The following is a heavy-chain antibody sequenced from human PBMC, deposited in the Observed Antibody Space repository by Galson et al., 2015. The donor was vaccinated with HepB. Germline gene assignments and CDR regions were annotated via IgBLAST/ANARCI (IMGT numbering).Heavy chain of an antibody. D-gene: IGHD6-13*01. J-gene: IGHJ6*02. CDR2: VNPTSGGT. V-gene: IGHV1-2*02. Sequence: SVKVSCKASGYTFTDYYMHWVRQAPGQGLEWMGWVNPTSGGTSYPQKFQGRVTMTWDTSISTAYMDLSRLRSDDTAVYYCARGARQQEKDYYYYGMDVWGQGTTVTVSS. CDR3: ARGARQQEKDYYYYGMDV. CDR1: GYTFTDYY.